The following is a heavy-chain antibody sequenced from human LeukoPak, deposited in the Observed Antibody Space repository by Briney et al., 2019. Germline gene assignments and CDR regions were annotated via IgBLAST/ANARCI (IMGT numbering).Heavy chain of an antibody. CDR2: ISWNSGSM. CDR3: AKDRAPSSGWHYGAFDI. CDR1: GFTFDDYA. V-gene: IGHV3-9*03. J-gene: IGHJ3*02. D-gene: IGHD6-19*01. Sequence: SLRLSCAASGFTFDDYAMHWVRQTPGKGLEWVSGISWNSGSMGYADSVKGRFTISRDNAKNSLYLQVNSLKDEDMAVYYCAKDRAPSSGWHYGAFDIWGQGTMVTVSS.